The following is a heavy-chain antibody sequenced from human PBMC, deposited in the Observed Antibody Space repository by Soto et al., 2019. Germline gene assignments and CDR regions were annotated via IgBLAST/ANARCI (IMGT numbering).Heavy chain of an antibody. V-gene: IGHV4-34*01. D-gene: IGHD5-12*01. Sequence: PSETLSLTCAVYGGSFSGYYWSWIRQPPGKGLEWIGEINHSGSTNYNPSLKCRVTISVDTSKNQFSLKLSSVTAADTAVYYCARARRRAAILLWGQGTLVTVSS. J-gene: IGHJ4*02. CDR1: GGSFSGYY. CDR3: ARARRRAAILL. CDR2: INHSGST.